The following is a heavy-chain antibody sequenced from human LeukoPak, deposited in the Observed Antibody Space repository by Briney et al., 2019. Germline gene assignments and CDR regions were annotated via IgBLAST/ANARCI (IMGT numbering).Heavy chain of an antibody. CDR2: IGSSGSTI. D-gene: IGHD4-11*01. V-gene: IGHV3-48*03. CDR3: AKDRIYSNYFDY. Sequence: GGSLRLSCAASGFTFSSYEVNWVRQAPGKGLEWVSYIGSSGSTIYYEDSVKGRFTLSRDNAKNSMYLQMNSLRAEDTAVYYCAKDRIYSNYFDYWGQGTLVTVSS. CDR1: GFTFSSYE. J-gene: IGHJ4*02.